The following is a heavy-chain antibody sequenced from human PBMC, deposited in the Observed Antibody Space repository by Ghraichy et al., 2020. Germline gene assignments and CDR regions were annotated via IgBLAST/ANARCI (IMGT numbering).Heavy chain of an antibody. CDR1: GFTFSSYE. CDR2: ISSSGSTI. D-gene: IGHD2-2*01. CDR3: ARVGGGYQLLVGYYYYGMDV. Sequence: GGSLRLSCAASGFTFSSYEMNWVRQAPGKGLEWVSYISSSGSTIYYADSVKGRFTISRDNAKNSLYLQMNSLRAEDTAVYYCARVGGGYQLLVGYYYYGMDVWGQGTTVTVSS. J-gene: IGHJ6*02. V-gene: IGHV3-48*03.